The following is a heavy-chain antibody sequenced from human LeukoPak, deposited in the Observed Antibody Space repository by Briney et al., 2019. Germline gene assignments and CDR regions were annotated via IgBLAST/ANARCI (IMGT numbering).Heavy chain of an antibody. CDR1: GGSFSGYY. D-gene: IGHD1-26*01. CDR2: IYYSGST. Sequence: PSETLSLTCAVYGGSFSGYYWSWIRQPPGNGLEWIGSIYYSGSTYYNPSLKSRVTISVDTSKNQFSLKLSSVTAADTAVYYCARHFAGGSYYGYFDYWGQGTLVTVSS. CDR3: ARHFAGGSYYGYFDY. J-gene: IGHJ4*02. V-gene: IGHV4-34*01.